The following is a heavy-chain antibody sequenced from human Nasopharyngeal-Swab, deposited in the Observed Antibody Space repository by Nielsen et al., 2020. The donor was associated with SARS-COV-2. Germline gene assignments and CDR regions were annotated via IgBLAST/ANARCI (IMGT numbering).Heavy chain of an antibody. J-gene: IGHJ3*02. CDR3: ARDPDGGNVWEDAFDI. D-gene: IGHD4-23*01. CDR2: IIPIFGTA. CDR1: GGTFSSYA. Sequence: SVKVSCKASGGTFSSYAISWVRQAPGQGLEWMGGIIPIFGTANYAQKFQGRVTITADESTSTAYMELNSLRAEDTAVYYCARDPDGGNVWEDAFDIWGQGTMVTVSS. V-gene: IGHV1-69*13.